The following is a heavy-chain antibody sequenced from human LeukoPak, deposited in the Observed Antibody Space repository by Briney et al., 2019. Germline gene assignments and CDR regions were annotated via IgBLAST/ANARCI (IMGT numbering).Heavy chain of an antibody. D-gene: IGHD2-2*01. CDR1: GFIVSSSF. CDR3: AREVISTPSYFDY. V-gene: IGHV3-53*01. Sequence: GGSLRLSCAASGFIVSSSFIYWVRRAPGKGLEWVSFIHRDDKTYYADSVKGRFTMSRDSSKNTLYLQMNSLGADDTAVYYCAREVISTPSYFDYWGQGILVTVSS. CDR2: IHRDDKT. J-gene: IGHJ4*02.